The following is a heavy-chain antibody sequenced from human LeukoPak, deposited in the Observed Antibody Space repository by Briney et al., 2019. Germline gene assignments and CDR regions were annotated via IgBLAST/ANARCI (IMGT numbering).Heavy chain of an antibody. Sequence: GASLQISCKGSGYSFTSYWIGWVRQLPGKGLEWMGIIYPGDSDTRYSPSFQGQVTISADKSISTAYLQWSSLKASDTAMYYCARPDQLGFNGMDVWGQGTTVTVSS. CDR1: GYSFTSYW. CDR3: ARPDQLGFNGMDV. J-gene: IGHJ6*02. V-gene: IGHV5-51*01. D-gene: IGHD1-26*01. CDR2: IYPGDSDT.